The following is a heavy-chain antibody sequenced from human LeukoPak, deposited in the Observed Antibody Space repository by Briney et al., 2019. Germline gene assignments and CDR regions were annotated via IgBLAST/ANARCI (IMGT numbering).Heavy chain of an antibody. Sequence: SETLSLTCTVSGGSISSYYWSWIRQPPGKGLEWIGYIYYSGSTNYNPSLKSRVTISVDTSKNQFSLRLSSVTAADTAVYYRAREVVVVPAASYYFDYWGQGTLVTVSS. CDR1: GGSISSYY. CDR3: AREVVVVPAASYYFDY. CDR2: IYYSGST. V-gene: IGHV4-59*01. D-gene: IGHD2-2*01. J-gene: IGHJ4*02.